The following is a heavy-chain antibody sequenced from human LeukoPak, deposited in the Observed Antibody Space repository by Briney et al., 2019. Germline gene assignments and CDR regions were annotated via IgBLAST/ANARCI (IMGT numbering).Heavy chain of an antibody. CDR1: GYTFTGYY. V-gene: IGHV1-2*02. CDR3: ARVRGEMATNFVDY. Sequence: ASVKVSCKASGYTFTGYYMHWVRQAPEQGLEWMGWINPNSGGTNYAQKFQGRVTMTRDTSISTAYMELSRLRSDDTAVYYCARVRGEMATNFVDYWGQGTLVTVSS. D-gene: IGHD5-24*01. CDR2: INPNSGGT. J-gene: IGHJ4*02.